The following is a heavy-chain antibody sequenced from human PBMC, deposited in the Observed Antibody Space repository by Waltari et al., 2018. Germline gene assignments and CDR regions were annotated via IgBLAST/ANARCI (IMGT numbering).Heavy chain of an antibody. CDR3: AREGSGMATIWYYFDY. V-gene: IGHV3-30-3*01. D-gene: IGHD1-26*01. J-gene: IGHJ4*02. CDR2: IHYDGSNK. CDR1: GFTISSYA. Sequence: QVQLVEAGGGVVQPGRSLRLSCAASGFTISSYAMHWVRQAPGKGLGWGAVIHYDGSNKYYADSVKGRFTISRDNSKNTLYLQMNSLRAEDTAVYYCAREGSGMATIWYYFDYWGQGTLVTVSS.